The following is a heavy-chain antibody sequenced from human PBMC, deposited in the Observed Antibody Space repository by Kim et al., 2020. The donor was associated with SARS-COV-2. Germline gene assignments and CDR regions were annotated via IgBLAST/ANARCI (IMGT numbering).Heavy chain of an antibody. D-gene: IGHD4-17*01. Sequence: GGSLRLSCAASGFTFSSYAMSWVRQAPGKGLEWVSGISGSGGSTYYADSVKGRFTISRDNSKNTLYLQMKSLRAEDTAVYYCAKARRGIMTTVVTPGWLNDYWGQSTLVTVSS. CDR1: GFTFSSYA. J-gene: IGHJ4*02. CDR3: AKARRGIMTTVVTPGWLNDY. CDR2: ISGSGGST. V-gene: IGHV3-23*01.